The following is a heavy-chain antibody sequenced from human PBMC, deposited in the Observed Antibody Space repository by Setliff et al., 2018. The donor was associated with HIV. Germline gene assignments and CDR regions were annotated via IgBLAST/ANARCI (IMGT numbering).Heavy chain of an antibody. CDR3: AREGQLVTKVGGAYWYHGMDV. CDR2: IIPAFGTP. Sequence: SVKVSCKASGDTLSIHPISWVRQAPGRGLDWMGGIIPAFGTPNYAQKFQGRVTITTDESTTTVFMELTGLTSEDTAVYYCAREGQLVTKVGGAYWYHGMDVWNQEATGTVSS. J-gene: IGHJ6*02. V-gene: IGHV1-69*05. D-gene: IGHD4-17*01. CDR1: GDTLSIHP.